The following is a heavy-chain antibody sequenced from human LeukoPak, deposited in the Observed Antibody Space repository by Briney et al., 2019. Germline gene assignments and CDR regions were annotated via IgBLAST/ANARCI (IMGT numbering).Heavy chain of an antibody. CDR1: GFTFSSYW. CDR2: IKQDGSEK. D-gene: IGHD3-22*01. Sequence: PGGSLRLSCAASGFTFSSYWMSWVRQAPGKGLEWVANIKQDGSEKYYVDSVKGRFTISRDNAKNSLYLQMNSLRAEDTAVYYCARDHYYYDSSGYFDYWGQGTLVTVSS. CDR3: ARDHYYYDSSGYFDY. V-gene: IGHV3-7*01. J-gene: IGHJ4*02.